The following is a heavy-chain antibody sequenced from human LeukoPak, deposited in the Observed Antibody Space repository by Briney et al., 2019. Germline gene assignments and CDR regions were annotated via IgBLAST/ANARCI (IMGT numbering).Heavy chain of an antibody. D-gene: IGHD3-10*01. CDR2: IYTSGST. V-gene: IGHV4-59*10. Sequence: SETLSLTCAVYGESLNSYYWSWIRQPAGKGLEWIGRIYTSGSTNYNPSLKSRVTMSVDTSKNQFSLKLSSVTAADTAVYYCARGGVLLWFGELLLEDWFDPWGQGTLVTVSS. CDR1: GESLNSYY. J-gene: IGHJ5*02. CDR3: ARGGVLLWFGELLLEDWFDP.